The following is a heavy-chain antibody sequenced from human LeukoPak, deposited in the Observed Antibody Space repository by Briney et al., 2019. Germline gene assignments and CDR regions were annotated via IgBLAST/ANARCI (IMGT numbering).Heavy chain of an antibody. CDR1: GGSISSHY. CDR2: VYPTGST. CDR3: AREYCATTICYPSGGYYDS. Sequence: SETLSLTCTVSGGSISSHYWSWIRQPAGKGLEYLGRVYPTGSTNDNPSLKGRVTMSVDTSKNQFSLRLNSVTAADTAVYYCAREYCATTICYPSGGYYDSWGQGTLVTVSS. V-gene: IGHV4-4*07. D-gene: IGHD2-2*01. J-gene: IGHJ4*02.